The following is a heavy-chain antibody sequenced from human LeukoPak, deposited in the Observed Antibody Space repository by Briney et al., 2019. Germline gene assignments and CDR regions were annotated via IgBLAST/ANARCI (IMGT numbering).Heavy chain of an antibody. V-gene: IGHV3-7*01. D-gene: IGHD6-13*01. Sequence: GGSLRLSCAASGFTFSSYWMSWVRQAPGKGLEWVANIKQDGSEKYYVDSVKGRFTISRDNAKNSLYLQMNSLRAEDTAVYYCARPGYSSSWYRNYYYYYKDVWGKGTTVTVSS. J-gene: IGHJ6*03. CDR1: GFTFSSYW. CDR2: IKQDGSEK. CDR3: ARPGYSSSWYRNYYYYYKDV.